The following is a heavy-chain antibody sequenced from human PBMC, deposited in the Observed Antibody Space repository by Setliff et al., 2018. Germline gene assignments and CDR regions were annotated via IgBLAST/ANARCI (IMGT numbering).Heavy chain of an antibody. V-gene: IGHV4-4*07. J-gene: IGHJ6*03. D-gene: IGHD6-19*01. CDR2: IYIGGSA. CDR3: AREQWLDPPGYYYMDA. Sequence: SETLSLTCTVSGGSISSYYWSWIRQPAGRGLEWIGHIYIGGSANYNPSLKSRVTMSIDTSKNQFSLKLNSVTAADMAVYYCAREQWLDPPGYYYMDAWAKGTTVTVSS. CDR1: GGSISSYY.